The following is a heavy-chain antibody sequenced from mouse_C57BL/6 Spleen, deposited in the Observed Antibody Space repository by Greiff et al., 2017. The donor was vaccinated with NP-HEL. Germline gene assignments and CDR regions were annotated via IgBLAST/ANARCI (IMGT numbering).Heavy chain of an antibody. V-gene: IGHV1-82*01. CDR2: IYPGDGDT. J-gene: IGHJ3*01. D-gene: IGHD1-1*01. CDR3: AYGSSPPFGY. CDR1: GYAFSSSW. Sequence: VKLQESGPELVKPGASVKISCKASGYAFSSSWMNWVKQRPGKGLEWIGRIYPGDGDTNYNGKFKGKATLTADKSSSTAYMQLSSLTSEDSAVYFCAYGSSPPFGYWGQGTLVTVSA.